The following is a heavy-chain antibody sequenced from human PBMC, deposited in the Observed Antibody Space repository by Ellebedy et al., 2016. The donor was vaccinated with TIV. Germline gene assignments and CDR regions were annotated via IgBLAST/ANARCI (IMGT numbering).Heavy chain of an antibody. Sequence: GGSLRLXXAASGFIFSSYGMHWVRQAPGKGLEWVAVISYDGSFKYYADSVKGRFTVSRDNSKDTLYLQMNILRPEDTAVYYCASGDYGGYYHYGMDVWGQGTTVTVSS. CDR3: ASGDYGGYYHYGMDV. CDR1: GFIFSSYG. CDR2: ISYDGSFK. J-gene: IGHJ6*02. D-gene: IGHD4-23*01. V-gene: IGHV3-30*03.